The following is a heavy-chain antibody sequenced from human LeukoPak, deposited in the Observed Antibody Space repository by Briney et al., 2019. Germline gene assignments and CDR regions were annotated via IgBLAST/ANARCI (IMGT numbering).Heavy chain of an antibody. Sequence: SETLSLNCTVSGGSVRSAFLYWAWIRQPPGKGLEWNGSILYTGGSWVKPSLKSRASISVDTSRNQFSLTRHSVNAIDTALYYCTRRSSGSGGTQAGLDVWGQGTTVTVSS. CDR3: TRRSSGSGGTQAGLDV. CDR1: GGSVRSAFLY. D-gene: IGHD2-15*01. V-gene: IGHV4-39*01. J-gene: IGHJ6*02. CDR2: ILYTGGS.